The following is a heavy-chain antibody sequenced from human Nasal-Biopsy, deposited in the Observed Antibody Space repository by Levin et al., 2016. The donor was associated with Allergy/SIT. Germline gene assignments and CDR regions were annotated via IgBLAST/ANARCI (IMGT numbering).Heavy chain of an antibody. J-gene: IGHJ4*02. V-gene: IGHV4-31*03. Sequence: SETLSLTCSVSGASMTVNGYSWSWLRHSPGKGLEWIGYIYYGGSTNYNPSLKSRAVISADTSRKQFSLELTSVTAADTALYHCARGRQSAFSPGYYFESWGQGTLVTVSS. CDR3: ARGRQSAFSPGYYFES. D-gene: IGHD1-14*01. CDR1: GASMTVNGYS. CDR2: IYYGGST.